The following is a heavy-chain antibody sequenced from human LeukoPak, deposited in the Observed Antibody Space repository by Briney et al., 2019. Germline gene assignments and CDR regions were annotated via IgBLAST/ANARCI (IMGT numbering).Heavy chain of an antibody. CDR3: ATLYCSGGSCYLYYFDY. D-gene: IGHD2-15*01. CDR2: IIPIFGTA. CDR1: GGTFSSYA. V-gene: IGHV1-69*13. Sequence: ASVKVSCKASGGTFSSYAISWVRQAPGQGLEWMGGIIPIFGTANYAQKFQGRVTITADESTSTAYMELSSLRSEDTAVYYCATLYCSGGSCYLYYFDYWGQGTLVTVSS. J-gene: IGHJ4*02.